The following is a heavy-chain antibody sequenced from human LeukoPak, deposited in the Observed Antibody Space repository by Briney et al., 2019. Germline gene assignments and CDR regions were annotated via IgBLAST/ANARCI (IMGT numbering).Heavy chain of an antibody. CDR1: GFTFSSYS. V-gene: IGHV3-21*01. CDR2: ISSSSSYI. D-gene: IGHD6-19*01. Sequence: GGSLRLACAASGFTFSSYSMNWVRQAPGKGLEWVSSISSSSSYIYYADSVKGRFTISRDNAKNSLYLQMNSLRAEDTAVYYCARDGGTGYSSGFSYWGQGTLVTVSS. CDR3: ARDGGTGYSSGFSY. J-gene: IGHJ4*02.